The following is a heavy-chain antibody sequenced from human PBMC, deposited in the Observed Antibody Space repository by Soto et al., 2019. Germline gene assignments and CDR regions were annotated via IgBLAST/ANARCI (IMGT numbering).Heavy chain of an antibody. CDR2: ISGTGIST. CDR1: GFSFINYA. D-gene: IGHD3-3*01. Sequence: EVQLLESGGGLVQPGGSLRLSCAASGFSFINYALSWVRQAPGKGLEWVSVISGTGISTSFADSVKGRFTVSRDNSKTTVFLQMNSLRAEDTAVYYCARSGVGGYYTGMGYFDYWGPGILVTVSS. CDR3: ARSGVGGYYTGMGYFDY. V-gene: IGHV3-23*01. J-gene: IGHJ4*02.